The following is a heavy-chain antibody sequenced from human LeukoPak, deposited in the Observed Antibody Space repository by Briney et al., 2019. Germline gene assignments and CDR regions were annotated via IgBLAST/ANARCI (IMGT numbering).Heavy chain of an antibody. CDR2: ISSSSYI. V-gene: IGHV3-21*01. CDR3: ARDLYGDYPWDY. Sequence: GGSLRLSCAASGLTFSSYSMNWVRQAPGKGLEWVSSISSSSYIYYADSVKGRFTISRDNAKNSLYLQMNSLRAEDTAVYYCARDLYGDYPWDYWGQGTLVTVSS. CDR1: GLTFSSYS. J-gene: IGHJ4*02. D-gene: IGHD4-17*01.